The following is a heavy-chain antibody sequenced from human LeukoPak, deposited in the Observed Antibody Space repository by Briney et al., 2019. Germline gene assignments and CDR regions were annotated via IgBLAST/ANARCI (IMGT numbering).Heavy chain of an antibody. V-gene: IGHV3-11*01. CDR2: ISSSGSTI. CDR1: GFTFSDYY. D-gene: IGHD4-11*01. CDR3: ARESLSTTTEYYYGMDV. Sequence: PGGSLRLSCAASGFTFSDYYMSWIRQAPGKGLEWVSYISSSGSTIYYADSVKGRFTISRDNAKNSLYLQMNSLRAEDTAVYYCARESLSTTTEYYYGMDVWGQGTTVTVSS. J-gene: IGHJ6*02.